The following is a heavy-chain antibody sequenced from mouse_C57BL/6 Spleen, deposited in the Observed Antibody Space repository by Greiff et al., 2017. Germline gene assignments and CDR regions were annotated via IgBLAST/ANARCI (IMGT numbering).Heavy chain of an antibody. CDR3: TTYSLLGY. Sequence: VQLQQSGAELVRPGASVKLSCTASGFNIKDDYMHWVKQRPEQGLEWIGWIDPENGDTEYASKFQGKATITADTSSNTAYLQLSSLTSEDTAVYYCTTYSLLGYWGQGTTLTVSS. CDR2: IDPENGDT. J-gene: IGHJ2*01. D-gene: IGHD1-1*01. V-gene: IGHV14-4*01. CDR1: GFNIKDDY.